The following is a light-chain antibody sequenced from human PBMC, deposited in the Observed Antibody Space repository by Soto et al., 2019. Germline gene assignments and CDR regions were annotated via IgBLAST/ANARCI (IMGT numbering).Light chain of an antibody. V-gene: IGKV4-1*01. CDR2: WAS. CDR3: QQYSNNPELT. CDR1: RSVLYSSNNKNY. J-gene: IGKJ3*01. Sequence: DVVMAQFPDSLAVSLVERATINCKSSRSVLYSSNNKNYLAWYKQKPGQPPQLLIYWASTRESGVPDRFSGSGSGTDFTLTISSLQAEDVAVYYCQQYSNNPELTFGPGTKVDIK.